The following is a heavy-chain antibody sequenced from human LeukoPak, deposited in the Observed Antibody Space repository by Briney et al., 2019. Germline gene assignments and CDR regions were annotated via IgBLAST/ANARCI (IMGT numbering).Heavy chain of an antibody. CDR2: INHSGST. Sequence: KPSETLSLTCAVYGGSFSGYYWSWIRQPPGKGLEWIGEINHSGSTNYNPSLKSRDTISVDTSKNQFSLKLSSVTAADTAVYYCARFGAFDIWGQGTMVTVSS. CDR1: GGSFSGYY. CDR3: ARFGAFDI. V-gene: IGHV4-34*01. J-gene: IGHJ3*02. D-gene: IGHD3-16*01.